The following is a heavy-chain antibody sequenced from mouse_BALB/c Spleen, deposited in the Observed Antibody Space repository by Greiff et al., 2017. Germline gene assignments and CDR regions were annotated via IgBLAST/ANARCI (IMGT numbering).Heavy chain of an antibody. Sequence: EVKLVESGGGLVQPGGSRKLSCAASGFTFSSFGMHWVRQAPEKGLEWVAYISSGSSTIYYADTVKGRFTISRDNPKNTLFLQMTSLRSEDTAMYYCARFDGYCFDYWGQGTTLTVSS. J-gene: IGHJ2*01. V-gene: IGHV5-17*02. CDR3: ARFDGYCFDY. CDR2: ISSGSSTI. D-gene: IGHD2-3*01. CDR1: GFTFSSFG.